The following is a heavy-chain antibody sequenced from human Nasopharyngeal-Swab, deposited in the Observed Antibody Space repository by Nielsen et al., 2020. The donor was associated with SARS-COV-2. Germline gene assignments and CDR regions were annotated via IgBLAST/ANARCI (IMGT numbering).Heavy chain of an antibody. CDR3: ARWEKGDY. CDR2: IIPIFGTA. V-gene: IGHV1-69*01. D-gene: IGHD1-26*01. Sequence: WVRQAPGQGLEWMGGIIPIFGTANYAQKFQGRVTITADESTRTAYMELSSLRSEDTAMYYCARWEKGDYWGQGTLVTVSS. J-gene: IGHJ4*02.